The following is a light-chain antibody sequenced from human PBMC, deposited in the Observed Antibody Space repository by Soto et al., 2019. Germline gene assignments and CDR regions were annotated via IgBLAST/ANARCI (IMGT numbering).Light chain of an antibody. CDR1: SSDVGGYNY. J-gene: IGLJ2*01. V-gene: IGLV2-14*03. CDR2: DVS. CDR3: SSYATRTTVL. Sequence: QSALTQPASVSGSPGQSITISCTGTSSDVGGYNYVSWYQQHPGRAPQLMMYDVSNRPSGVSNRFSGSRSGNTASLTLSGLQAEDEADYYCSSYATRTTVLFGGGTKLTVL.